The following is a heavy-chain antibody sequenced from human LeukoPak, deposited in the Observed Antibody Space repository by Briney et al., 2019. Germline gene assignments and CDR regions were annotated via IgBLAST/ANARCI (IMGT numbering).Heavy chain of an antibody. CDR1: GYTFTSYA. CDR2: INAGNGNT. V-gene: IGHV1-3*01. Sequence: ASVKVSCKASGYTFTSYAMHWVRQAPGQRLEWMGWINAGNGNTKYSQKFQGRVTITRDTSASTAYMELSSLRSEDTAVYYCATDAATARRKGWIQLWSARDAFDIWGQGTMVTVSS. J-gene: IGHJ3*02. D-gene: IGHD5-18*01. CDR3: ATDAATARRKGWIQLWSARDAFDI.